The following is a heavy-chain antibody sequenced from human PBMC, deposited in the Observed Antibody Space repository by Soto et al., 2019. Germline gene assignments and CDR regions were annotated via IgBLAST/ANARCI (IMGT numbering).Heavy chain of an antibody. J-gene: IGHJ4*02. Sequence: ASVKVSCKASGYTFTRYDIHWVRQATGQGLEWMGWMNPNSGNTGYVQEFQGRVAMTRNTFISTAYMELSSLRSEDTAVYFCARGSPADRSNYLDAWGQGTLVTVSS. CDR3: ARGSPADRSNYLDA. CDR2: MNPNSGNT. V-gene: IGHV1-8*01. CDR1: GYTFTRYD. D-gene: IGHD4-4*01.